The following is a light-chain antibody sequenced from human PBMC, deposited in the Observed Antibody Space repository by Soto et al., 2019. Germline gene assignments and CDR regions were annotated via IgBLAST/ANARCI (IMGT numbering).Light chain of an antibody. CDR2: AAS. Sequence: EIVLTQSPGTLSLSPGERATLSCRANQSVSSNYLAWYQQKPGQAPRLLIYAASSRTSGIPDRFSGSGSGTDFTLTISRLEPGDFAVYYCLQYDRSSCTFGQGTKVDIK. J-gene: IGKJ2*02. V-gene: IGKV3-20*01. CDR1: QSVSSNY. CDR3: LQYDRSSCT.